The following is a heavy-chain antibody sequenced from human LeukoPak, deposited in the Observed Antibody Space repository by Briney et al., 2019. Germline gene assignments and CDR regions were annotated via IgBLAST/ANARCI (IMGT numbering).Heavy chain of an antibody. D-gene: IGHD6-13*01. J-gene: IGHJ6*02. CDR1: GFTFSSYA. CDR2: ISYDGSNK. CDR3: ARASSSWTVYYYYGMDV. V-gene: IGHV3-30*04. Sequence: GGSLRLSCAASGFTFSSYAMHWVRRAPGKGLEWVAVISYDGSNKYYADSVKGRFTISRDNSKNTLYLQMNSLRAEDTAVYYCARASSSWTVYYYYGMDVWGQGTTVTVSS.